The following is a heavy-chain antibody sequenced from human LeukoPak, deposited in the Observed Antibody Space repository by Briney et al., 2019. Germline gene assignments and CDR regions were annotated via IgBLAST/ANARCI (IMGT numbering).Heavy chain of an antibody. CDR3: ARDRLAYCGGDCYNWFDP. D-gene: IGHD2-21*02. Sequence: SETLSLTCTVSGGSISSYYWSWIRQPPGKGLEWIGYIYYSGSTNYSPSLKSRVTISVDTSKNQFSLKLSSVTAADTAVYYCARDRLAYCGGDCYNWFDPWGQGTLVTVSS. CDR1: GGSISSYY. V-gene: IGHV4-59*12. J-gene: IGHJ5*02. CDR2: IYYSGST.